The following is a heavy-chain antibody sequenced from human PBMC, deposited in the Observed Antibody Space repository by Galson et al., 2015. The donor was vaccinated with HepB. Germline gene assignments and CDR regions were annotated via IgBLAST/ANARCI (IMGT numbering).Heavy chain of an antibody. J-gene: IGHJ3*02. Sequence: LRLSCAASGFTFSSYWMHWVRQAPGKGLVWVSRINSDGSSTSYVDSVKGRFTISRDNAKNTLYLQMNSLRAEDTAVYYCARVRDYSTDAFDIWGQGTMVTVSS. CDR3: ARVRDYSTDAFDI. D-gene: IGHD4-11*01. CDR1: GFTFSSYW. CDR2: INSDGSST. V-gene: IGHV3-74*01.